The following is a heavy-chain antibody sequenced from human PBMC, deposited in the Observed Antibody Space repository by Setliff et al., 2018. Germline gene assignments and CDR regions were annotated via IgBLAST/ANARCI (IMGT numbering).Heavy chain of an antibody. CDR2: IKQDGSEK. CDR1: GFTFSSYW. CDR3: ARDRIAAADAIHYYYFAMDV. V-gene: IGHV3-7*05. Sequence: GALRLSCAASGFTFSSYWMSWVRQAPGKGLEWVANIKQDGSEKYYVDSVKGRFTISRDNAKNSLYLQMNSLRAEDTAVYYCARDRIAAADAIHYYYFAMDVWGQGTTVTVSS. D-gene: IGHD6-13*01. J-gene: IGHJ6*02.